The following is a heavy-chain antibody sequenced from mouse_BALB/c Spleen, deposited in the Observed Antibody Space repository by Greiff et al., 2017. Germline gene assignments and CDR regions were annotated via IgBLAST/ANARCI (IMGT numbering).Heavy chain of an antibody. Sequence: QVQLQQSGAELARPGASVKLSCKASGYTFTSYWMQWVKQRPGQGLEWIGAIYPGDGDTRYTQKFKGKATLTADKSSSTAYMQLSSLASEDSAVYYCARSGNYGPGDAMDYWGQGTSVTVSS. D-gene: IGHD2-1*01. V-gene: IGHV1-87*01. J-gene: IGHJ4*01. CDR2: IYPGDGDT. CDR1: GYTFTSYW. CDR3: ARSGNYGPGDAMDY.